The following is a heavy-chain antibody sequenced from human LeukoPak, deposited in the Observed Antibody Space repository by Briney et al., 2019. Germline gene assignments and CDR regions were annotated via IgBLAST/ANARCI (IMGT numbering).Heavy chain of an antibody. CDR1: GGSISGYY. CDR3: ARMTNMVSYWYFDL. J-gene: IGHJ2*01. Sequence: SETLSLTCTVSGGSISGYYWSWIRQPPGKGLEWIAYIYDSGSTNYNPSLKSRVTISVDTSKNQFSLKLSSVTSADTAVYYCARMTNMVSYWYFDLWGRGTLVTVSS. D-gene: IGHD5-18*01. CDR2: IYDSGST. V-gene: IGHV4-59*01.